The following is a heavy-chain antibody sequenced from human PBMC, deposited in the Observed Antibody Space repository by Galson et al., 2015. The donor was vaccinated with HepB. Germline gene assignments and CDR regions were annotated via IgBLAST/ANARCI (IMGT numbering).Heavy chain of an antibody. J-gene: IGHJ5*02. CDR1: GVSIASGGYN. V-gene: IGHV4-61*02. Sequence: TLSLTCTVSGVSIASGGYNWSWIRQPAGKGLEWIGRIYTSGTTNYNPSLKSRVTMSVDMSKNQFSLKLSSVTAADTAVYYCARSLWSRQDWFDPWGQGTLVTVSS. CDR2: IYTSGTT. D-gene: IGHD3-3*01. CDR3: ARSLWSRQDWFDP.